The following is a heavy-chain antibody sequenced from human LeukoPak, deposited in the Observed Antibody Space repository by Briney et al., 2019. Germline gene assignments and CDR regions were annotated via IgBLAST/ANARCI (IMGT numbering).Heavy chain of an antibody. CDR2: ISSSGTYI. J-gene: IGHJ4*02. CDR1: GFTFNSYT. D-gene: IGHD1-1*01. CDR3: AREMELDY. Sequence: KAGGSLRLSCAASGFTFNSYTMNWVRQAPGKGLEWFSSISSSGTYIYYADSLKGRFTISRDNAENSLYLQMNSLRAEDTAVYYCAREMELDYWGQGTLVTVSS. V-gene: IGHV3-21*01.